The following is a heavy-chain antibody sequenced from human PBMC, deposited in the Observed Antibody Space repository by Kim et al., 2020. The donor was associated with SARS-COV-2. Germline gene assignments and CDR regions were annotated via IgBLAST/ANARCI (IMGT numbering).Heavy chain of an antibody. CDR3: ARMNPKYYYGSGSSFDP. Sequence: VKGRFTISRDNAKNSLYLQMNSLRAEDTAVYYCARMNPKYYYGSGSSFDPWGQGTLVTVSS. D-gene: IGHD3-10*01. V-gene: IGHV3-11*01. J-gene: IGHJ5*02.